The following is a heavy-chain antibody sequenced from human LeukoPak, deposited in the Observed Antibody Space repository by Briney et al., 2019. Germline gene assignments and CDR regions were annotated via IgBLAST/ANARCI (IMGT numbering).Heavy chain of an antibody. CDR3: ARVGPRAAIAVVIPYGMDV. D-gene: IGHD2-15*01. CDR1: GFTFSNYR. Sequence: GGSLRLSCAASGFTFSNYRMNWVRQAPGKGLEWVSFISSSSSYIYYADSVKGRFTISRDNANNSLYLQMNSLRAEDTAVYCCARVGPRAAIAVVIPYGMDVWGQGTTVTVSS. V-gene: IGHV3-21*01. CDR2: ISSSSSYI. J-gene: IGHJ6*02.